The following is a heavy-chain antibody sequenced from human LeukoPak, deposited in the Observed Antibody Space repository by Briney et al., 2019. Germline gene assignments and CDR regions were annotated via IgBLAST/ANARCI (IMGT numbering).Heavy chain of an antibody. CDR3: ARSPAETILFDY. CDR1: GYTFTGYY. V-gene: IGHV1-2*02. Sequence: ASVKVSCKASGYTFTGYYMHWVRQAPGQGLEWMGWINPNSGGTNYAQKFQGRVTMTRDTSISTAYMELSRLRSDDTAVYYCARSPAETILFDYWGQGTLVTVSS. J-gene: IGHJ4*02. CDR2: INPNSGGT. D-gene: IGHD4-11*01.